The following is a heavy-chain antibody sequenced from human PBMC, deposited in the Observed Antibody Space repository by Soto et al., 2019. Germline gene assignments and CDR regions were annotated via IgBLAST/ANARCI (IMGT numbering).Heavy chain of an antibody. V-gene: IGHV5-51*01. CDR1: GYSFTSYW. D-gene: IGHD3-9*01. J-gene: IGHJ1*01. Sequence: PGESLKISCKGSGYSFTSYWIGWVRQMPGKGLEWMGIIYPGDSDTRYSPSFQGQVTISADKSISTAYLQWSSLKASDTAMYYCARESSYILTGYSISWPDRWGQGSLVLVSS. CDR2: IYPGDSDT. CDR3: ARESSYILTGYSISWPDR.